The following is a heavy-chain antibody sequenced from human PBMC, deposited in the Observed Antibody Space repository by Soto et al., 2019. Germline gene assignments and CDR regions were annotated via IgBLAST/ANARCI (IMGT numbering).Heavy chain of an antibody. V-gene: IGHV3-23*01. D-gene: IGHD3-10*01. CDR2: ISGSGGST. J-gene: IGHJ4*02. Sequence: LSLTCAASGFTFSSYAMSWVRQAPGKGLEWVSAISGSGGSTYYADSVKGRFTISRDNSKNTLYLQMNSLRAEDTAVYYCAKDPRDYGSGSPLFDYWGQGTLVTVSS. CDR3: AKDPRDYGSGSPLFDY. CDR1: GFTFSSYA.